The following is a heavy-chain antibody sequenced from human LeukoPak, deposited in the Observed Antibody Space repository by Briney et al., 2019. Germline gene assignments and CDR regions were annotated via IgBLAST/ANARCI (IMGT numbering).Heavy chain of an antibody. Sequence: QXPGKGXXXXXXXSSDLNVKLYADSVKGRFTISRDDSKNTVYLQMKSLRPEDTAVYYCAREGHTSGYCGTFDVWGQGTTVAVS. CDR2: XSSDLNVK. J-gene: IGHJ3*01. CDR3: AREGHTSGYCGTFDV. D-gene: IGHD3-22*01. V-gene: IGHV3-33*05.